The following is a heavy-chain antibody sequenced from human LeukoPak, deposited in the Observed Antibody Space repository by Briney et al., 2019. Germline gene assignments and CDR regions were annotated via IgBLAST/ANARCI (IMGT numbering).Heavy chain of an antibody. D-gene: IGHD4-11*01. CDR1: GYTFTSYD. J-gene: IGHJ5*02. Sequence: ASVKVSCKASGYTFTSYDINWVRQATGQGLEWMGWMNPNSGNTGYAQKFQGRVTMTRNTSITTAYMELSNLRSEDSAVYYCARVLYTNNWFDPWGQGTLVTVSS. CDR3: ARVLYTNNWFDP. V-gene: IGHV1-8*02. CDR2: MNPNSGNT.